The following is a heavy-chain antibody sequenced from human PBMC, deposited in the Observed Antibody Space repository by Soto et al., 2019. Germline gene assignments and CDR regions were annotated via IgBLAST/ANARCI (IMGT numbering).Heavy chain of an antibody. J-gene: IGHJ4*02. Sequence: EVQLLESGGGLVQPGGSLRLSCAASGFTYSSYAMSWVHQAPGKGLEWVSGISGSGGSTYYADSVKGRFTISRDNSKNTLYLQMNSLRAEDTAVYYCAKANAYGSGRDFDYWGQGTLVTVSS. CDR3: AKANAYGSGRDFDY. CDR2: ISGSGGST. D-gene: IGHD3-10*01. CDR1: GFTYSSYA. V-gene: IGHV3-23*01.